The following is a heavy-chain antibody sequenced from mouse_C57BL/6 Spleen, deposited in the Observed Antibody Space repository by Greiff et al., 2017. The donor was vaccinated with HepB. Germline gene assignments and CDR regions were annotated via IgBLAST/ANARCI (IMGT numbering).Heavy chain of an antibody. CDR3: ARRDYYGSSGYFDY. D-gene: IGHD1-1*01. CDR2: IDPSDSYT. CDR1: GYTFTSYW. J-gene: IGHJ2*01. V-gene: IGHV1-59*01. Sequence: QVQLQQPGAELVRPGTSVKLSCKASGYTFTSYWMHWVKQRPGQGLEWIGVIDPSDSYTNYNQKFKGKATLTVDTSSSTAYMQLSSLTSEDSAVYYSARRDYYGSSGYFDYWGQGTTLTVSS.